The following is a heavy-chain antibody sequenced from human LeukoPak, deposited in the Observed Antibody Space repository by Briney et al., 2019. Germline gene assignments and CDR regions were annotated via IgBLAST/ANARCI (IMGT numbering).Heavy chain of an antibody. CDR3: ARESGYLFDY. J-gene: IGHJ4*02. CDR1: GFTFNTYF. V-gene: IGHV3-48*01. D-gene: IGHD3-3*01. Sequence: GGSLRLSCAASGFTFNTYFMNWVRQAPGKGLEWLSSISSASSSIYYADSVKGRFTIPRDNAKNSLYLQLNSLRAEDTAVYYCARESGYLFDYWGQGTLVTVSS. CDR2: ISSASSSI.